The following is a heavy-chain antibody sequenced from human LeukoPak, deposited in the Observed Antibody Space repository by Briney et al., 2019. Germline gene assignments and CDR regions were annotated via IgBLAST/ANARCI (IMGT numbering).Heavy chain of an antibody. CDR1: GFTFSSYG. J-gene: IGHJ4*02. CDR3: AKDLEDTAMVLDY. CDR2: ISYDGSNK. Sequence: GGSLRLSCAASGFTFSSYGMHWVRQAPGKGLEWVAVISYDGSNKYYADSVKGRFTICRDNSKNTLYLQMNSLRAEDTAVYYCAKDLEDTAMVLDYWGQGTLVTVSS. V-gene: IGHV3-30*18. D-gene: IGHD5-18*01.